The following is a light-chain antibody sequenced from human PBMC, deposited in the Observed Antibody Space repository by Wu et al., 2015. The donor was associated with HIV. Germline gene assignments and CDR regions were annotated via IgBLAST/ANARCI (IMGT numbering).Light chain of an antibody. J-gene: IGKJ4*01. Sequence: IVLTQSPGTLSLSPGERATLSCRASQSVTSNYLAWYQQKPGQAPRLLIYGASSRATAIPDRFTGSGSGTDFTLTISRLEPEDFAVYYCQQYGSSPLTFGGGTKVEIK. CDR3: QQYGSSPLT. CDR2: GAS. CDR1: QSVTSNY. V-gene: IGKV3-20*01.